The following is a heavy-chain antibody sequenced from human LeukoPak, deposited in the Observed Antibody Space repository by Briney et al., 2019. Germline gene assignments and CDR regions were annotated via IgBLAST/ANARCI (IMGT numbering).Heavy chain of an antibody. D-gene: IGHD1-14*01. J-gene: IGHJ6*02. CDR3: AVNQISYYGMDV. V-gene: IGHV1-58*02. Sequence: SVKVSCKASGFTFTGSAMQWVRQARGQRLEWIGWIVVGSGNTNYAQKFQERVTITRDMSTSTAYMELSSLRSEDTAVYYCAVNQISYYGMDVWGQGTTVTVSS. CDR2: IVVGSGNT. CDR1: GFTFTGSA.